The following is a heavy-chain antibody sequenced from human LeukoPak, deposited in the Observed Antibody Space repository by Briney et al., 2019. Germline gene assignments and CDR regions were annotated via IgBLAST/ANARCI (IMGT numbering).Heavy chain of an antibody. Sequence: SQTLSLTCAISGDSVSNNRAAWNWIRQSPSRGLEWLGRTYYRSKWYNDYAVPVKSRITINPDTSKNQFSLQLNSVTPEDASVYYCARDAGDQAYRYFDLWGRGILVTVSS. CDR3: ARDAGDQAYRYFDL. CDR2: TYYRSKWYN. V-gene: IGHV6-1*01. CDR1: GDSVSNNRAA. D-gene: IGHD1-1*01. J-gene: IGHJ2*01.